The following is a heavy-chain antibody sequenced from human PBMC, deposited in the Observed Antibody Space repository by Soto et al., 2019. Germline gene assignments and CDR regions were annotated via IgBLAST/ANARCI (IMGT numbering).Heavy chain of an antibody. Sequence: ASVKVSCKASGYTFTSYVISWVRQAPGQGLEWMGWISAYNGNTNYAQKLQGRVTMTTDTSTSTAYMGLRSLRSDDTAVYYCARDHGSGSSFDYWGQGTLVTVSS. J-gene: IGHJ4*02. CDR3: ARDHGSGSSFDY. CDR2: ISAYNGNT. D-gene: IGHD3-10*01. CDR1: GYTFTSYV. V-gene: IGHV1-18*01.